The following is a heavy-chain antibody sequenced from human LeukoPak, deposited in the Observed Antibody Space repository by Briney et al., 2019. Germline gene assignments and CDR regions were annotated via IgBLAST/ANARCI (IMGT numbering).Heavy chain of an antibody. D-gene: IGHD5-12*01. CDR3: VRGDYRDY. Sequence: PGGSLRLSCAASGFTFSTSTMNWVRQAPGKGLEGVSSIGSTSRDKYFVGSVRGRFTISRDNAKNSLYLEMNSLRADDTAVYYCVRGDYRDYWGQGTLVTVSS. J-gene: IGHJ4*02. V-gene: IGHV3-21*01. CDR2: IGSTSRDK. CDR1: GFTFSTST.